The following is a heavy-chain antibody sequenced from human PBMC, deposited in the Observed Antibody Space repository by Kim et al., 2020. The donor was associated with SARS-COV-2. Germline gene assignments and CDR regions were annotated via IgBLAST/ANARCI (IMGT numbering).Heavy chain of an antibody. J-gene: IGHJ4*02. Sequence: GGSLRLSCAASGFIFSNSWMTWVRQAPGKGLEWVATISADGSQKYHVYSVKGRFTTSRDNAENSLYLQMNSLRLEDTAIYYCTRSLEYRGQGTLVTGSS. CDR2: ISADGSQK. V-gene: IGHV3-7*01. CDR1: GFIFSNSW. CDR3: TRSLEY.